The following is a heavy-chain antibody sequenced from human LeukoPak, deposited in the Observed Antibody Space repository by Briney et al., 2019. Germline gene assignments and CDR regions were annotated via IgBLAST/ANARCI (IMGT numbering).Heavy chain of an antibody. J-gene: IGHJ6*03. CDR1: GFTFSDYT. D-gene: IGHD2-8*01. CDR2: ISSSSSYI. V-gene: IGHV3-21*01. Sequence: GGSLRLSCAASGFTFSDYTMNWVRLAPGKGLEWVSSISSSSSYIYYADSVKGRFTISRDNAKNSLYLQMNSLRAEDTAVYYCANGAFRLYYIDVWGKGTTVTVSS. CDR3: ANGAFRLYYIDV.